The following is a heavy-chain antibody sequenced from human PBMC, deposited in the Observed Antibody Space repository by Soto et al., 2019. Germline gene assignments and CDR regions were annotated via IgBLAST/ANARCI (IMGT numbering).Heavy chain of an antibody. D-gene: IGHD6-6*01. Sequence: QVQLVQSGAEVKKPGASVKVSCKASGYTFTGYYMHWVRQAPGQGLEWMGWINPNSGGTNYAQKFQGRVTMTRDTSISTAYMELSRLRSDDTAVYYCARDLAARRPGHYYYGMDVWGQGTTVTVSS. J-gene: IGHJ6*02. CDR3: ARDLAARRPGHYYYGMDV. V-gene: IGHV1-2*02. CDR2: INPNSGGT. CDR1: GYTFTGYY.